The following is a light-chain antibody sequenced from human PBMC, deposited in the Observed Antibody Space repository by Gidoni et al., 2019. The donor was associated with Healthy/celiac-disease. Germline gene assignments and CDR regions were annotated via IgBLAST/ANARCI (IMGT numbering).Light chain of an antibody. Sequence: SALTQPPSAYAPPRQGVTIACSGSSSNIGSNTVNVYQQLPGTAPKLLIYSNNQRPSGVPDRFSGSKSGTSASLAISGLQSEDEADYYCAAWDDSLNGPHVVFGGGTKLTVL. V-gene: IGLV1-44*01. CDR2: SNN. CDR3: AAWDDSLNGPHVV. CDR1: SSNIGSNT. J-gene: IGLJ2*01.